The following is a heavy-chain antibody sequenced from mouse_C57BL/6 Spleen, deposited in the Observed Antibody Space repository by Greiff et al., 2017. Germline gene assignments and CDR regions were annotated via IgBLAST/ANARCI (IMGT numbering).Heavy chain of an antibody. CDR1: GFTFSDYY. CDR3: ARRAYYYGSSDYFDY. Sequence: DVKLVESEGGLVQPGSSMKLSCTASGFTFSDYYMAWVRQVPEKGLEWVANINYDGSSTYYLDSLKSRFIISRDNAKNILYLQMSSLKSEDTATYYCARRAYYYGSSDYFDYWGQGTTLTVSS. V-gene: IGHV5-16*01. D-gene: IGHD1-1*01. J-gene: IGHJ2*01. CDR2: INYDGSST.